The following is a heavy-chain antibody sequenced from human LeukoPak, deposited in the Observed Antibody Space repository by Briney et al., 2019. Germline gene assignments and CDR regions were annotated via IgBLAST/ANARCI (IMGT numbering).Heavy chain of an antibody. J-gene: IGHJ4*02. CDR2: IYWGDDK. CDR3: AHSPISYSSGWYVDY. CDR1: GFSLSTSGVG. V-gene: IGHV2-5*02. D-gene: IGHD6-19*01. Sequence: SGPTLVNPTQTLTLTCTFSGFSLSTSGVGVGWIRQPPGKALEWLALIYWGDDKRYSPPLRNRLTITKDTSKNQVVLTMTNMDPVDTATYYCAHSPISYSSGWYVDYWGQGTLVTVSA.